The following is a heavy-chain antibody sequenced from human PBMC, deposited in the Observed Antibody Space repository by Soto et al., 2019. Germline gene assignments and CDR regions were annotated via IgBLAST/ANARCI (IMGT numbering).Heavy chain of an antibody. J-gene: IGHJ6*02. CDR3: ARTRESIAAYRRQLGDLYYYYGMDV. D-gene: IGHD6-6*01. CDR1: GGTFSSYA. CDR2: IIPIFGTA. Sequence: ASVKVSCKASGGTFSSYAISWVRQAPGQGLEWMGGIIPIFGTANYAQKFQGRVTITADESTSTAYMEPSSLRSEDTAAYYCARTRESIAAYRRQLGDLYYYYGMDVWGQGTTVTVSS. V-gene: IGHV1-69*13.